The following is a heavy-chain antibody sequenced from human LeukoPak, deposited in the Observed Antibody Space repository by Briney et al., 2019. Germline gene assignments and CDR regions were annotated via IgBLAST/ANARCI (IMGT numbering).Heavy chain of an antibody. V-gene: IGHV5-51*01. CDR3: ARTLFYCSGGSCYTYDY. CDR2: IHPGDSDT. D-gene: IGHD2-15*01. Sequence: GASLKISCKGSGYSFTSYWIGWVRQMPGKGLEWMGIIHPGDSDTRYSPSFQGQVTISPDKSISTAYLQWSSLKASDTAMYYCARTLFYCSGGSCYTYDYWGQGTLVTVSS. CDR1: GYSFTSYW. J-gene: IGHJ4*02.